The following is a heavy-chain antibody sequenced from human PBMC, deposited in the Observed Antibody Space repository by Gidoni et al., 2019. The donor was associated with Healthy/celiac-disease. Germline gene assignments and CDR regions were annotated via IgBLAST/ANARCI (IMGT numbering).Heavy chain of an antibody. CDR2: IYYSGST. CDR3: ARDEGFIGY. J-gene: IGHJ4*02. D-gene: IGHD3-10*01. V-gene: IGHV4-59*01. Sequence: QVQLQESGPGLVKPSETLSLTCTVSGGSISSYYWSWIRQPPGKGLEWIGYIYYSGSTNYNPSLKSRVTISVDTSKNQFSLKLSSVTAADTAVYYCARDEGFIGYWGQGTLVTVSS. CDR1: GGSISSYY.